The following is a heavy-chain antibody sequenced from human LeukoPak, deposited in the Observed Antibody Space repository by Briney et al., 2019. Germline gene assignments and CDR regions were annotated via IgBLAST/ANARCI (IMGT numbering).Heavy chain of an antibody. CDR1: GFTFDDYA. D-gene: IGHD3-22*01. CDR2: ITWNSGSV. J-gene: IGHJ4*02. Sequence: GGSLRLSCAASGFTFDDYAMHWVRQAPGKGLEWVSGITWNSGSVVYADSVKGRFTISRDNSKNTLYLQMNSLRAEDTAVYYCARGGYDSSGYYFDYWGQGTLVTVSS. V-gene: IGHV3-9*01. CDR3: ARGGYDSSGYYFDY.